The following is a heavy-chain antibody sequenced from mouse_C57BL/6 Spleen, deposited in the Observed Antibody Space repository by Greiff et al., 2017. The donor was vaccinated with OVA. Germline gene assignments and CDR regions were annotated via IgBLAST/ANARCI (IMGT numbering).Heavy chain of an antibody. CDR2: ISYDGSN. CDR1: GYSITSGYY. J-gene: IGHJ4*01. Sequence: EVHLVESGPGLVKPSQSLSLTCSVTGYSITSGYYWNWIRQFPGNKLEWMGYISYDGSNNYNPSLKNRTSITRDTSKNQFFLKLNSVTTEDTATYYCARGEGYYAMDYWGQGTSVTVSS. CDR3: ARGEGYYAMDY. V-gene: IGHV3-6*01.